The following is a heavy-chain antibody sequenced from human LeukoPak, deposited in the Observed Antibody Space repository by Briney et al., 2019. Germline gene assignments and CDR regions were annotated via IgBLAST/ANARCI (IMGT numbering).Heavy chain of an antibody. V-gene: IGHV3-9*01. CDR3: AKDMGYDNSGYYSYFDY. D-gene: IGHD3-22*01. CDR1: GFTFDDYA. CDR2: ISWIRGSI. J-gene: IGHJ4*02. Sequence: GGSLRLSCAASGFTFDDYAMHWVRQAPGKGLGGVSGISWIRGSIGYADSVNGRFSISRVNAKNSLYRQMNSLRAEDTALYYCAKDMGYDNSGYYSYFDYWGQGTLVTVSS.